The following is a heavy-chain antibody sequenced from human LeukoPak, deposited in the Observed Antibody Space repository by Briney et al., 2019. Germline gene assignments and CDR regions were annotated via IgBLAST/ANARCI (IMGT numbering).Heavy chain of an antibody. J-gene: IGHJ4*02. CDR2: IYYSGST. Sequence: SETLSLTCTVSGGSISSYYWSWIRQPPGKGLEWIGYIYYSGSTNYNPSLKSRVTISVDTSKNQFSLKLSSVTAADTAVYYCARVSPSIDEYSSPLDYWGQGTLVTVSS. CDR3: ARVSPSIDEYSSPLDY. V-gene: IGHV4-59*01. D-gene: IGHD6-6*01. CDR1: GGSISSYY.